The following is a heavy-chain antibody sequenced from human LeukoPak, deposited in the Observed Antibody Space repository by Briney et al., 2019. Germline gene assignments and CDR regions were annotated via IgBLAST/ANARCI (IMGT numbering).Heavy chain of an antibody. V-gene: IGHV1-69*04. CDR2: TIPIRGMT. CDR1: GGTFGSYG. J-gene: IGHJ4*02. Sequence: SVKVSCKISGGTFGSYGISWVRQAPGQGLEWMGRTIPIRGMTNYAQKFQGRVTITADTSTSTAYMELSSLTSEDTAVYFCARGPYDVTFYFDSWGQGTLVIVSS. CDR3: ARGPYDVTFYFDS. D-gene: IGHD3-16*01.